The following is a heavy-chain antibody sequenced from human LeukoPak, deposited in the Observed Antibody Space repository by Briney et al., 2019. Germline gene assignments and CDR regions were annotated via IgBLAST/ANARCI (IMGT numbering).Heavy chain of an antibody. CDR1: GFTFSSYG. CDR3: AKSYDYVWGSFGG. J-gene: IGHJ4*02. Sequence: GRSLRLSCAASGFTFSSYGMHWVRQAPGKGLEWVAVISYDGSNKYYADSVKDRFTISRDNSKNTLHLQMNSLRAEDTAVYYCAKSYDYVWGSFGGWGQGTLVTVSS. V-gene: IGHV3-30*18. CDR2: ISYDGSNK. D-gene: IGHD3-16*01.